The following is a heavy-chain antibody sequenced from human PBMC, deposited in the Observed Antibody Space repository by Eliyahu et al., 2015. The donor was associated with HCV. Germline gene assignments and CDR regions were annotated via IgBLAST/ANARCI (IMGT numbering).Heavy chain of an antibody. CDR1: GGSFSGYY. D-gene: IGHD2-15*01. V-gene: IGHV4-34*01. CDR2: INHSGST. CDR3: ARGRIGDIVVVVAARRPDAFDI. Sequence: QVQLQQWGAGLLKPSETLSLTCAVYGGSFSGYYWSWIRQPPGKGLEWIGEINHSGSTNYNPSLKSRVTISVDTSKNQFSLKLSSVTAADTAVYYCARGRIGDIVVVVAARRPDAFDIWGQGTMVTVSS. J-gene: IGHJ3*02.